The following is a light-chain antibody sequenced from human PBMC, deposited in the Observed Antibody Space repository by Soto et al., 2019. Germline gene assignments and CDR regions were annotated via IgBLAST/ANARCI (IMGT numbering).Light chain of an antibody. Sequence: EIVLTQSPGTLSLSPGERATLSCRASQSVRSNYLAWFQQKPGQAPRLLIYGATSRATGTPVRFSGSGSGTDFTLSISRLEPEDFAVYYCQQYGSSPPITFGQGTRLEMK. CDR2: GAT. CDR1: QSVRSNY. CDR3: QQYGSSPPIT. V-gene: IGKV3-20*01. J-gene: IGKJ5*01.